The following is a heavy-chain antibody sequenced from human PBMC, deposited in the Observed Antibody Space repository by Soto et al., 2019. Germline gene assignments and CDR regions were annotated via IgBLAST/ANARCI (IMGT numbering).Heavy chain of an antibody. V-gene: IGHV1-18*01. D-gene: IGHD2-15*01. CDR1: GYTFTSYG. Sequence: GASVKVSCKASGYTFTSYGISWVRQAPGQGLEWMGWISAYNGNTNYAQKLQGRVTMTTDTSTSTAYMELRSLRSDDTAVYYCARDPCSGGSCYGGSWFDPWGQGTLVTVSS. J-gene: IGHJ5*02. CDR3: ARDPCSGGSCYGGSWFDP. CDR2: ISAYNGNT.